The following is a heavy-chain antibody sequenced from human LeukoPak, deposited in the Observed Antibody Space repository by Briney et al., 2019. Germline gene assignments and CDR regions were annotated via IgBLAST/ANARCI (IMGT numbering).Heavy chain of an antibody. Sequence: GGSLRLSCAASGFTFSSYSMNWVRQAPGKGLEWVSSISSSSSYIYHADSVKGRFTIPRDNAKNSLYLQMNSLRAEDTAVYYCARVGGSYYLDYWGQGTLVTVSS. J-gene: IGHJ4*02. CDR3: ARVGGSYYLDY. V-gene: IGHV3-21*01. D-gene: IGHD1-26*01. CDR2: ISSSSSYI. CDR1: GFTFSSYS.